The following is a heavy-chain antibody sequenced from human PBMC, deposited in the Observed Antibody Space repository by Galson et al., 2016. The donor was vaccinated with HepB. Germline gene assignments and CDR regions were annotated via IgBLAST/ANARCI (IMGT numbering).Heavy chain of an antibody. CDR3: IHDGDYNYGMNV. CDR1: GFTFSLAW. CDR2: MKSKGGGGTT. D-gene: IGHD3-16*01. Sequence: SLRLSCAGYGFTFSLAWMNWVRQAPGKGLEWVGRMKSKGGGGTTDFAAPVKGRFSITRDDSKNTLYLHMISLTAEDTAVYYCIHDGDYNYGMNVWGQGTTVTVSS. J-gene: IGHJ6*02. V-gene: IGHV3-15*01.